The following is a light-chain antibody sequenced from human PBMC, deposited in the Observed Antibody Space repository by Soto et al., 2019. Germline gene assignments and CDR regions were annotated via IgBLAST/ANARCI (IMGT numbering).Light chain of an antibody. CDR3: KQYNNWPPWT. J-gene: IGKJ1*01. CDR1: QSVSSN. Sequence: EIVMTQSPATLSVSPGERATLSCRASQSVSSNVAWYQQKPGQAPRLLIYGASTRATGIPARFSGSGSGTEFTLNISSLQSEDFAVYYCKQYNNWPPWTFGQGTKVEIK. CDR2: GAS. V-gene: IGKV3-15*01.